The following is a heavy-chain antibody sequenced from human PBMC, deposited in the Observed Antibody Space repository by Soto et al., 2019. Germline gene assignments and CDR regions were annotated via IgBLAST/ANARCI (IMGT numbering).Heavy chain of an antibody. CDR2: VSATAGTT. CDR3: AKDRLAGGFAY. V-gene: IGHV3-23*01. Sequence: PGGSLRLSCAASGFTFDDYAMHWVRQAPGKGLEWVSLVSATAGTTYYTDSVKGRFTISRDNSRNTVYLQMNSLRADDTAVYYCAKDRLAGGFAYWGQGTLVTVSS. CDR1: GFTFDDYA. D-gene: IGHD3-16*01. J-gene: IGHJ4*02.